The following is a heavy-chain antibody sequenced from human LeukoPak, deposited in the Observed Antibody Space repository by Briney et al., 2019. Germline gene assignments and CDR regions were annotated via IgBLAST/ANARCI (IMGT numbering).Heavy chain of an antibody. CDR3: AKAYSSGPWGYFDL. D-gene: IGHD6-19*01. V-gene: IGHV3-9*03. CDR1: GFTFDVYA. J-gene: IGHJ2*01. Sequence: HPGGSLRLSCAASGFTFDVYAMHWVRQAPGKGLEWVSGISWNSGSIGYADSVKGRFTISRDNAKNSLYLQMNSLRAEDMALYYCAKAYSSGPWGYFDLWGRGTLVTVSS. CDR2: ISWNSGSI.